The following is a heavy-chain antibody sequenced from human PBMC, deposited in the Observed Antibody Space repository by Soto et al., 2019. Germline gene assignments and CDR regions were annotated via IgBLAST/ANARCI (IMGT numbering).Heavy chain of an antibody. Sequence: EVQLVESGGGLVQPGGSLRLSCAASGFTFSSYWMSWVRKAPGKGLEWVANIKQDGSEKYYVDSVKGRFTISRDNAKNSLYLQMNSLRAEDTAVYYCARGKRFYYYDSSRPTDAFDIWGQGTMVTVSS. D-gene: IGHD3-22*01. V-gene: IGHV3-7*01. CDR3: ARGKRFYYYDSSRPTDAFDI. J-gene: IGHJ3*02. CDR2: IKQDGSEK. CDR1: GFTFSSYW.